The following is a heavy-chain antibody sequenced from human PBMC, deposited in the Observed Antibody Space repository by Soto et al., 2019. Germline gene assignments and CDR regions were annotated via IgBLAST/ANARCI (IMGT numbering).Heavy chain of an antibody. CDR1: GFTFRNHG. J-gene: IGHJ4*02. D-gene: IGHD6-19*01. Sequence: QVQLVESGGGVVQPGRSLRLSCVVSGFTFRNHGMHWVRQAPGKGLEWVAVVTYESNTYYADSVKGRFTISRDNSKNTLYRQMTRLKPEDTGGYYCGKEGDRGWYGDYWGRGTQVTVSS. CDR3: GKEGDRGWYGDY. V-gene: IGHV3-30*18. CDR2: VTYESNT.